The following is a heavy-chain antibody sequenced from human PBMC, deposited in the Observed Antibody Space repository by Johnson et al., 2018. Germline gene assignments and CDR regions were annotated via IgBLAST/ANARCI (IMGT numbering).Heavy chain of an antibody. CDR1: GFTFSSYA. J-gene: IGHJ1*01. Sequence: VQLVQSGGGLVQPGGSLRLSCAASGFTFSSYAMSWVRQAPGQGLDWISAISGSGGSTYYADSVKGRFPISRDNSKNTLYLKMNSLRAEDTAVYYCARDRAAALLQHWGQGTRVTVSS. CDR2: ISGSGGST. D-gene: IGHD6-13*01. CDR3: ARDRAAALLQH. V-gene: IGHV3-23*04.